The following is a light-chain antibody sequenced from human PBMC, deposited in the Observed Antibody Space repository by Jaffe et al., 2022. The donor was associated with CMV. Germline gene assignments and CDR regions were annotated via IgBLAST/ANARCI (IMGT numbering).Light chain of an antibody. V-gene: IGKV3-20*01. CDR3: QQFGSSPPYT. CDR2: YAS. CDR1: QSVTNNN. Sequence: EIVLTQSPGTLSLSPGERATLSCRASQSVTNNNLAWYQQRPGQAPRLLIYYASSRATGIPDRFSGGGSGTDFTLTISRLEPEDFAVYYCQQFGSSPPYTFGQGTKLEIK. J-gene: IGKJ2*01.